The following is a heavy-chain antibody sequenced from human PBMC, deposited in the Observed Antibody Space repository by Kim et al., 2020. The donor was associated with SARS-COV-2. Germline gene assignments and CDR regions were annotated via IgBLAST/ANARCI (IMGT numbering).Heavy chain of an antibody. CDR2: ISSSSSYI. D-gene: IGHD3-22*01. J-gene: IGHJ1*01. Sequence: GGSLRLSCAASGFTFSSYSMNWVRQAPGKGLEWVSSISSSSSYIYYADSVKGRFTISRDNAKNSLYLQMNSLRAEDTAVYYCARDLTYYYDSSDFQHWGQGTLVTVSS. CDR3: ARDLTYYYDSSDFQH. V-gene: IGHV3-21*01. CDR1: GFTFSSYS.